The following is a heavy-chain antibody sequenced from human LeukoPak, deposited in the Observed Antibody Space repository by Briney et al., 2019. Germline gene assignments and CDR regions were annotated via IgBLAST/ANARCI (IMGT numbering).Heavy chain of an antibody. CDR3: ARTEGDYSYYYYYYGMDV. D-gene: IGHD4-17*01. J-gene: IGHJ6*02. CDR2: IIPIFGTA. V-gene: IGHV1-69*13. CDR1: GGTFSSYA. Sequence: SVNVSCKASGGTFSSYAISWVRQAPGQGREWMGGIIPIFGTANYAQKFQGRVTITADESTSTAYMELSSLRSEDTAVYYCARTEGDYSYYYYYYGMDVWGQGTTVTVSS.